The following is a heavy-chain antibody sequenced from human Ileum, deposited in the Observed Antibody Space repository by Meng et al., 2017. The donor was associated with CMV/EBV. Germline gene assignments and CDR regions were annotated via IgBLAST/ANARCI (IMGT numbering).Heavy chain of an antibody. CDR1: GFTFRNEA. V-gene: IGHV3-30*02. CDR3: AIWGRGGDHFMGPLDF. CDR2: IGYDGSNE. D-gene: IGHD3-16*01. J-gene: IGHJ4*02. Sequence: GGSLRLSCEVSGFTFRNEAMHWVRQAPGKGLEWVAFIGYDGSNEYYVDSVKGRFTISRDNSKNILYLQMNSLRPEDTAMYYCAIWGRGGDHFMGPLDFWGQGTLVTVSS.